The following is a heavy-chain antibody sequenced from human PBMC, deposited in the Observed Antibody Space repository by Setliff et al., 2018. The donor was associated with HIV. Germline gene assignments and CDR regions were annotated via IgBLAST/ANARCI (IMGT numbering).Heavy chain of an antibody. Sequence: PSETLSLTCAVSGGSISSSNWWSWVRQPPGKGLEWIGEIFHSGNTNFNPSLRSRVTISVDTSKNQFSLKLSSVTAADTAVYYCARGPPPSGMDVWGKGTSVTVSS. CDR2: IFHSGNT. CDR1: GGSISSSNW. J-gene: IGHJ6*04. CDR3: ARGPPPSGMDV. V-gene: IGHV4-4*02.